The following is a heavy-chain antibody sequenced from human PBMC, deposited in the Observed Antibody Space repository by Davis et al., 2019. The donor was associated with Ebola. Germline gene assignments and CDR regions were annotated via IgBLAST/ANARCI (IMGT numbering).Heavy chain of an antibody. D-gene: IGHD5-12*01. CDR2: ISSSSSYI. J-gene: IGHJ4*02. CDR3: ARAPLGWLLKLGLDY. V-gene: IGHV3-21*01. CDR1: GFTFSSYS. Sequence: PGGSLRLSCAASGFTFSSYSMNWVRQAPGKGLEWVSSISSSSSYIYYADSVKGRFTISRDNAKNSLYLQMNSLRAEDTAVYYCARAPLGWLLKLGLDYWGQGNLVTVSS.